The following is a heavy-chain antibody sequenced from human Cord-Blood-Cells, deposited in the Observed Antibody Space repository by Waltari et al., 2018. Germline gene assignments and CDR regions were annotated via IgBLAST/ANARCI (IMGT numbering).Heavy chain of an antibody. CDR2: IYYSGST. CDR1: GCPISSSSYY. V-gene: IGHV4-39*01. J-gene: IGHJ4*02. D-gene: IGHD3-22*01. CDR3: AIYDSSGYYFDY. Sequence: QLQLQESGPGLVKPSETLSLTCTVSGCPISSSSYYLGWIRQPPGKGLEWIGSIYYSGSTYYNPSLKSRVTISVDTSKNQFSLKLSSVTAADTAVYYCAIYDSSGYYFDYWGQGTLVTVSS.